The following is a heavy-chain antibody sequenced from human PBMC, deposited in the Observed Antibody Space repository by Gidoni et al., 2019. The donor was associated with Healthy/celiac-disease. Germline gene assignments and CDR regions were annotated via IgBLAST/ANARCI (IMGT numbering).Heavy chain of an antibody. CDR2: ISSSGRTI. CDR3: ARDRSLDYGERDYYGMDV. Sequence: EVQLVESGGGLVQPGGSLRLSCAASGFTFSSYEMNWVRQAPGQGLEWVSYISSSGRTIYYADSVKGRFTISRDNAKNSLYLQMNSLRAEDTAVYYCARDRSLDYGERDYYGMDVWGQGTTVTVSS. CDR1: GFTFSSYE. V-gene: IGHV3-48*03. J-gene: IGHJ6*02. D-gene: IGHD4-17*01.